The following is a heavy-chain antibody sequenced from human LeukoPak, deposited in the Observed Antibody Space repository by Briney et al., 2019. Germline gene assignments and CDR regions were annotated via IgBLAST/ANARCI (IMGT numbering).Heavy chain of an antibody. CDR3: ATDRPPRGYSYGYYGS. J-gene: IGHJ5*02. D-gene: IGHD5-18*01. Sequence: ASVKVSCKVSGYTLTELSMHWVRQAPGKGLEWMGGFDPEDGETIYAQKFQGRVTMTEDTSTDTAYMELSSLRSEDTAVYYCATDRPPRGYSYGYYGSWGQGTLVTVSS. CDR1: GYTLTELS. CDR2: FDPEDGET. V-gene: IGHV1-24*01.